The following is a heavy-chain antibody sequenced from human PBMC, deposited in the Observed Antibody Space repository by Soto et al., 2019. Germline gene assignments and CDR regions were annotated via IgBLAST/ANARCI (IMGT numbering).Heavy chain of an antibody. CDR2: IYHSGTT. Sequence: SETLSLTCTVSGGSISSGGYYCSWIRQHPGKGLEWIGHIYHSGTTYYNPSLKSRVTISVDTSKSQISLKLTSVSAADTAVYYCATEYYDSRGYYYIDSWGQGTLVTVSS. D-gene: IGHD3-22*01. CDR1: GGSISSGGYY. CDR3: ATEYYDSRGYYYIDS. V-gene: IGHV4-31*03. J-gene: IGHJ4*02.